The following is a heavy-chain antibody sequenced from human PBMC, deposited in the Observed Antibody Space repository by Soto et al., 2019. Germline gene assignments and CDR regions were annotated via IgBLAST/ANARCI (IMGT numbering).Heavy chain of an antibody. CDR1: GFTFSSYA. CDR3: AKDDLEGATNYWYFDL. CDR2: ISGSGGST. Sequence: EVQLLESGGGLVQPGGSLRLSCAASGFTFSSYAMSWVRQAPGKGLEWVSAISGSGGSTYYADSVKGRFTISRDNSKNALYLQMNSLRAEDTAVYYCAKDDLEGATNYWYFDLWGRGTLVTVSS. D-gene: IGHD1-26*01. V-gene: IGHV3-23*01. J-gene: IGHJ2*01.